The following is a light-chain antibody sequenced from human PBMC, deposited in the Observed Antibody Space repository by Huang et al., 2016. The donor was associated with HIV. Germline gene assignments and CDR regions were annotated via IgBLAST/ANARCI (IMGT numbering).Light chain of an antibody. CDR3: QQYNTSPRT. CDR2: GSS. CDR1: QSVFKN. J-gene: IGKJ1*01. Sequence: ENLMTQSPSTLSVSPGESATLSCRASQSVFKNLAWYQQKPGQAPKLLIYGSSTRAAGSPARFSGSGSVTDFTLTISSLQSEDFAVYYCQQYNTSPRTFGQGTKVEV. V-gene: IGKV3-15*01.